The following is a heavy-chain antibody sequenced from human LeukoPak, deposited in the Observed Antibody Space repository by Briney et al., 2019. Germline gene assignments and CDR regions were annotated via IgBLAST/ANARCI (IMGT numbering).Heavy chain of an antibody. CDR3: ARDTEGYYYYGMDV. Sequence: GGSLRLSCAASGFTFSSYAMSWVRQAPGKGLEWVSSISSSSSYVYYADSVKGRFTLSRDNAKNSLYLQMNSLRAEDTAVYYCARDTEGYYYYGMDVWGQGTTVTVSS. CDR1: GFTFSSYA. D-gene: IGHD2-8*02. J-gene: IGHJ6*02. CDR2: ISSSSSYV. V-gene: IGHV3-21*01.